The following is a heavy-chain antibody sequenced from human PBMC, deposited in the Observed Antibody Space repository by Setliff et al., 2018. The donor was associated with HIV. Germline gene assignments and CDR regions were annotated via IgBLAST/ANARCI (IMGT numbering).Heavy chain of an antibody. J-gene: IGHJ4*02. CDR2: INHSGST. CDR1: GGSFSGYY. D-gene: IGHD1-1*01. CDR3: ARLRGLNLEPFDY. Sequence: LSLTCAVYGGSFSGYYWSWIRQSPGKGLEWIGEINHSGSTKYNPSLKSRVTISVDTSKNQFSLKLSSVTAADTAVYYCARLRGLNLEPFDYWGQGTLVTVSS. V-gene: IGHV4-34*01.